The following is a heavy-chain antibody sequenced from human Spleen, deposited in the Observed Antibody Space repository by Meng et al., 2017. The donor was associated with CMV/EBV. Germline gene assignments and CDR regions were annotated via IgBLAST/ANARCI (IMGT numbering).Heavy chain of an antibody. CDR3: AREIVTYGMDV. Sequence: SETLSLTCTVSGGSISSNGYFWGWIRQPPGKGLEWIGSFYYTGNTYYNPSLQSRVTISVNTSKNQFSLKLTSVTAADTAVYYCAREIVTYGMDVWGQGTTVTVSS. CDR2: FYYTGNT. J-gene: IGHJ6*02. CDR1: GGSISSNGYF. D-gene: IGHD2-15*01. V-gene: IGHV4-39*07.